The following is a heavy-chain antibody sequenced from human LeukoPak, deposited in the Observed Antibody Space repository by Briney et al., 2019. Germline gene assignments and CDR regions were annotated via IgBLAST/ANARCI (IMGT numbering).Heavy chain of an antibody. CDR1: GFTFSSYG. Sequence: GGSLRLSCAASGFTFSSYGMHWVRQAPGKGLEWVAFIRYDGSNKYYADSVKGRFTIARDNSKNTLYLQMNSLRAEDTAVYYCAKGSKYYYDSSGYGPLDYWGQGTLVTVSS. CDR2: IRYDGSNK. D-gene: IGHD3-22*01. V-gene: IGHV3-30*02. J-gene: IGHJ4*02. CDR3: AKGSKYYYDSSGYGPLDY.